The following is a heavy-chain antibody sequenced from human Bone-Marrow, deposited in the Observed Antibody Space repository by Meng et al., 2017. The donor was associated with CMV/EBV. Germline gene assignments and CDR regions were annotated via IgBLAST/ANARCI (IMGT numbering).Heavy chain of an antibody. V-gene: IGHV4-34*01. J-gene: IGHJ4*02. D-gene: IGHD1-26*01. CDR1: GGSFSGYY. CDR3: ARSGGPLEGDY. Sequence: SETLSLTCAVYGGSFSGYYWSWIRQPPGKGLEWIGEINHSGSTNYNPSLKSRVTISVDTSKNQFSLKLSSVTAADTAVYYCARSGGPLEGDYWGQRTLVTVSS. CDR2: INHSGST.